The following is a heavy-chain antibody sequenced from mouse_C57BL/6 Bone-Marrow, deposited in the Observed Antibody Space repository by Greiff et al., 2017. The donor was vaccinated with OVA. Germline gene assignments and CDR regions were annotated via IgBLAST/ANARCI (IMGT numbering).Heavy chain of an antibody. CDR3: TRYRGDTLFDY. Sequence: EVQLQQSGTVLARPGASVKMSCKTSGYTFTSYWMHWVKQRPGQGLEWIGAIYPGNSDTSYNQKLKGKAKLTAVTSASTAYMELSSLTNEDSAVYYCTRYRGDTLFDYWGQGTTLTVSS. V-gene: IGHV1-5*01. CDR2: IYPGNSDT. D-gene: IGHD2-14*01. J-gene: IGHJ2*01. CDR1: GYTFTSYW.